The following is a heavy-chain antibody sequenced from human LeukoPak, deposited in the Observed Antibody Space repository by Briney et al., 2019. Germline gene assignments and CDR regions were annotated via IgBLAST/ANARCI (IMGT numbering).Heavy chain of an antibody. J-gene: IGHJ5*02. Sequence: SETLSLTCTVSGDSISSHYWSWIRQPPGKGLEWIGYMYYSGITNYNPSLKSRVTISADTLKNQFSLRLTSVSAADTAVYYCARGQTRTAAPGSWFDPWGQGTLVTVSS. CDR1: GDSISSHY. V-gene: IGHV4-59*11. CDR2: MYYSGIT. CDR3: ARGQTRTAAPGSWFDP. D-gene: IGHD6-13*01.